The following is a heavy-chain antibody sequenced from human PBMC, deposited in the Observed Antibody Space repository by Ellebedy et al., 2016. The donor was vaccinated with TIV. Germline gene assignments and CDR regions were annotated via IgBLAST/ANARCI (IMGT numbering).Heavy chain of an antibody. CDR2: ISGYSESV. CDR3: ARDSRVKVPEYFDY. V-gene: IGHV3-23*01. J-gene: IGHJ4*02. D-gene: IGHD2/OR15-2a*01. CDR1: GFTFPSYA. Sequence: PGGSLRLSCVASGFTFPSYAMGWVRPAPGKGLAWVSAISGYSESVYYTDSVQVRFSISRDNSKNPVFLQANGLRADDTGIYYCARDSRVKVPEYFDYWGQGTLVTVSS.